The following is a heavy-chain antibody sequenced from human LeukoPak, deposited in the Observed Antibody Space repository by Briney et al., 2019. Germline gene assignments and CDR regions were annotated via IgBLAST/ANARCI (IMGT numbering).Heavy chain of an antibody. CDR2: MNPNSGNT. V-gene: IGHV1-8*03. CDR3: ARDHEVLRYFDWLLEPPAY. CDR1: GYTFTSYD. Sequence: GASVKVSCKASGYTFTSYDTNWVRQATGQGLEWMGWMNPNSGNTGYAQKFQRRVTITRNTSISTAYMELSSLRSDDTAVYYCARDHEVLRYFDWLLEPPAYWGQGTLVTVSS. J-gene: IGHJ4*02. D-gene: IGHD3-9*01.